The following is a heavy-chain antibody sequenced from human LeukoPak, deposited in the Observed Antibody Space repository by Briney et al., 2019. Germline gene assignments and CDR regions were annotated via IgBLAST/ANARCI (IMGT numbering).Heavy chain of an antibody. CDR1: GFAFDDYT. CDR2: ISWNSGSI. D-gene: IGHD3-3*01. CDR3: VVGHTQSKDYDFWSSYFDY. V-gene: IGHV3-9*01. J-gene: IGHJ4*02. Sequence: GGSLRLSCAASGFAFDDYTMHWVRQAPGKGLEWVSGISWNSGSIGYADSVKGRFTISRDNAKNSLYLQMNSLRAEDTAVYYCVVGHTQSKDYDFWSSYFDYWGQGTLVTVSS.